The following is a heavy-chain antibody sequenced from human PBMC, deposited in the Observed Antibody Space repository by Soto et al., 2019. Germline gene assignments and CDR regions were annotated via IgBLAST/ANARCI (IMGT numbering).Heavy chain of an antibody. J-gene: IGHJ4*02. V-gene: IGHV3-74*01. D-gene: IGHD3-9*01. CDR2: IKNDGSDP. Sequence: EVRLVESGGGLFQPEGSLRLSCEASGFTFSNSWMHWVRQAPGKGLVWVSRIKNDGSDPIYADSVKGRFTISRDNAKNTVYLQMNSLRAEDTAVYYCARGYPDYSNFAYWGQGSLVTVSS. CDR1: GFTFSNSW. CDR3: ARGYPDYSNFAY.